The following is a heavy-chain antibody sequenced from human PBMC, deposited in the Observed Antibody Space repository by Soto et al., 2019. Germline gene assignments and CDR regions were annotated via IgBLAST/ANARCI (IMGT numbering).Heavy chain of an antibody. CDR1: GFTFNTYW. V-gene: IGHV3-7*01. CDR3: ARRVVAASWDVFDI. J-gene: IGHJ3*02. Sequence: WGSLRLSCEASGFTFNTYWMTWVRQAPEKGLEWVANINQDGGRKYYVDSVNGRFTISRDNAKNSLYLQMNSLRAEDTAVYFCARRVVAASWDVFDIWGQGTMVTVS. CDR2: INQDGGRK. D-gene: IGHD2-15*01.